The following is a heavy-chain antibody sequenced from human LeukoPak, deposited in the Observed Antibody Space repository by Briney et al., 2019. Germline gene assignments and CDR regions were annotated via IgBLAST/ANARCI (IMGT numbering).Heavy chain of an antibody. V-gene: IGHV4-39*07. CDR1: GGSISSSSYY. CDR3: AGEYSAFEI. J-gene: IGHJ3*02. CDR2: IYYSGST. D-gene: IGHD1-1*01. Sequence: PSETLSLTCTVSGGSISSSSYYWGWIRQPPGKGLEWIGSIYYSGSTYYNPSLKSRITISADTSKNQFSLKVTSVTAADTAVYYCAGEYSAFEIWGQGTMVTVSS.